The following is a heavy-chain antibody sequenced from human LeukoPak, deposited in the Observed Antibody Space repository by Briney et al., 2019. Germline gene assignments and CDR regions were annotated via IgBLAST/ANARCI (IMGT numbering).Heavy chain of an antibody. Sequence: GRSLRLSCAASGFTFSSYAMSWVRQAPGKGLEWVSGLSGSGGATYYADSVKGRFTISRDNSKNTLYLQMNSLRAEDTAVYYCARAYSSGWYGDYWGQGTLVTVSS. D-gene: IGHD6-19*01. CDR2: LSGSGGAT. CDR3: ARAYSSGWYGDY. CDR1: GFTFSSYA. V-gene: IGHV3-23*01. J-gene: IGHJ4*02.